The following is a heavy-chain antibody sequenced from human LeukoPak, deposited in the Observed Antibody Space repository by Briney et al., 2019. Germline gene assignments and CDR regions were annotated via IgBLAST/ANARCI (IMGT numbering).Heavy chain of an antibody. V-gene: IGHV5-51*01. CDR2: IFPGDSDT. D-gene: IGHD2-15*01. CDR1: GYSFTYYW. J-gene: IGHJ4*02. Sequence: GESLKISCQGSGYSFTYYWVGWVRQMPGKGLEWMGVIFPGDSDTRYSPSFQGQVTISADKSINTAYLQWNRLKASDTAMYYCARFVGACSGGSCYSDYWGQGTLVTVSS. CDR3: ARFVGACSGGSCYSDY.